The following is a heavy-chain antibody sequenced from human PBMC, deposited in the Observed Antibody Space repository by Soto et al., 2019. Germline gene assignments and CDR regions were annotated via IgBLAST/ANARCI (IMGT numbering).Heavy chain of an antibody. D-gene: IGHD2-2*01. J-gene: IGHJ5*02. CDR3: ARGRAAAIGHNWLDP. CDR1: CGSFSGFY. V-gene: IGHV4-34*01. CDR2: INHSGST. Sequence: SETLSPTCAVYCGSFSGFYWSWIPPPPGKGLEWIGEINHSGSTNYNPSLKSRVTISVDTSKNQFSLKLSSVTAADTAVYYCARGRAAAIGHNWLDPWGQGTLVTVSS.